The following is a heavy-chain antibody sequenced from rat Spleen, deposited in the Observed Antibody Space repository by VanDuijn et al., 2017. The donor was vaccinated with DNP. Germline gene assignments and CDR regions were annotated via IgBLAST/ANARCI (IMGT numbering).Heavy chain of an antibody. V-gene: IGHV5-7*01. D-gene: IGHD1-11*01. J-gene: IGHJ2*01. CDR3: ARGRTTASDY. CDR2: ISYDGSTT. Sequence: EVQLVESGGGLVQPGRSLKLSCAASGFTFSDYNMAWVRQAPKKGLEWVATISYDGSTTYYQDSVKGRFTISRYNAKSTLYLQMNSLRSEDTATYYCARGRTTASDYWGQGVMVTVSS. CDR1: GFTFSDYN.